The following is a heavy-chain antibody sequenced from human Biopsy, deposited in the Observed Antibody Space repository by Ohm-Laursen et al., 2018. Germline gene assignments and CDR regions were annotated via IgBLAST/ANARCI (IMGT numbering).Heavy chain of an antibody. D-gene: IGHD3-22*01. CDR1: GGSFSGYY. Sequence: GTLSLTCAVYGGSFSGYYWSWIRQPPGKGLEWIGEINHSGSTNYSPSLKSRVTISVDTSKNQFSLKLSSVTAADTAVYYCARGVPHYDGSGFPLAGYWYFDLWGRGTLVTVSS. V-gene: IGHV4-34*01. CDR2: INHSGST. CDR3: ARGVPHYDGSGFPLAGYWYFDL. J-gene: IGHJ2*01.